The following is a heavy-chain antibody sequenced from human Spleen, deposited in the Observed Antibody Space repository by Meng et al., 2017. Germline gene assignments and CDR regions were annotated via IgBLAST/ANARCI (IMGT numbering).Heavy chain of an antibody. J-gene: IGHJ3*02. CDR1: GFTFSSYE. D-gene: IGHD1-1*01. V-gene: IGHV3-48*03. CDR3: ARERYYDFDI. Sequence: GESLKISCAASGFTFSSYEMNWVRQAPGKGLEWVSYISSSGSTTNYADSVKGRFTMSRDNAKNSLYLQINSLRADDTAVYYCARERYYDFDIWCQGTMVPVSS. CDR2: ISSSGSTT.